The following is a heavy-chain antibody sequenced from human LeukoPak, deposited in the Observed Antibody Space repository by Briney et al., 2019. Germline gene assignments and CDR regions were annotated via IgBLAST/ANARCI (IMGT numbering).Heavy chain of an antibody. V-gene: IGHV4-59*01. CDR1: GGSISSYY. CDR3: ARDYYGSGSFLDY. D-gene: IGHD3-10*01. CDR2: IYYSGST. Sequence: PSETLSLTCTVSGGSISSYYWSWIRQPPGKGLEWIGYIYYSGSTNYNPSLKSRVTISLDTSKNQFSLKLSSVTAADTAVYYCARDYYGSGSFLDYWGQGTLVTVSS. J-gene: IGHJ4*02.